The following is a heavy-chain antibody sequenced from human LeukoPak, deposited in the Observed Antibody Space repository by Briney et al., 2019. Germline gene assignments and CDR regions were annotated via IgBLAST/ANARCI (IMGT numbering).Heavy chain of an antibody. D-gene: IGHD6-13*01. Sequence: PGGSLRLSCAASGFTFSSYAMSWVRQAPGKGLEWVSSLSGSGGSPNYANSVKGRFTISRDNSKNTLYLQMNSLRAEDTAVYYCANALGGGNTWYYFDCWGQGTLVTVS. CDR2: LSGSGGSP. J-gene: IGHJ4*02. V-gene: IGHV3-23*01. CDR1: GFTFSSYA. CDR3: ANALGGGNTWYYFDC.